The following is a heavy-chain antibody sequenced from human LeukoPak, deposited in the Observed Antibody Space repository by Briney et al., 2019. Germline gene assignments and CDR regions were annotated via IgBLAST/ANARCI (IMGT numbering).Heavy chain of an antibody. CDR1: GFTVSSDY. D-gene: IGHD3-10*01. CDR3: ARTHGGAGSPNNFDY. Sequence: GGSLRLSCAASGFTVSSDYMSWVRQAPGKGPEWVSTLYSGGSTYYADSVKGRFTISRDHSKNPVYLQMNSLRAEDTALYYCARTHGGAGSPNNFDYWGQGTLVTVSS. V-gene: IGHV3-53*01. J-gene: IGHJ4*02. CDR2: LYSGGST.